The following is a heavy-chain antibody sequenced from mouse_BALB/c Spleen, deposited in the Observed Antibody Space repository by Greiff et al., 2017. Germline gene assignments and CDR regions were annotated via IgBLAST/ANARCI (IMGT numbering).Heavy chain of an antibody. Sequence: VKLQESGAELARPGASVKMSCKASGYTFTSYTMHWVKQRPGQGLEWIGYINPSSGYTNYNQKFKDKATLTADKSSSTAYMQLSSLTSEDSAVYYCARAYYGNYEDYWGQGTTLTVSS. CDR2: INPSSGYT. J-gene: IGHJ2*01. CDR1: GYTFTSYT. V-gene: IGHV1-4*01. CDR3: ARAYYGNYEDY. D-gene: IGHD2-10*01.